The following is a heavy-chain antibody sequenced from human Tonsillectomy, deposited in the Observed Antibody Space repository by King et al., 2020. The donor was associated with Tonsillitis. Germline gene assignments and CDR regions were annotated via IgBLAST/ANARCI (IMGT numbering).Heavy chain of an antibody. CDR1: GFSLSTSGVG. CDR3: AQNSXSXXGLWSFDY. CDR2: IYWNDDK. V-gene: IGHV2-5*01. Sequence: ITLKESGPTLVKPTQTLTLTCTFSGFSLSTSGVGVGWIRQPPGKALEWLALIYWNDDKRYSPSLKSRLTXPKDPSKNQXVLTMTNMDPVDTATSYCAQNSXSXXGLWSFDYWGQXTLVTVSS. J-gene: IGHJ4*02. D-gene: IGHD1-26*01.